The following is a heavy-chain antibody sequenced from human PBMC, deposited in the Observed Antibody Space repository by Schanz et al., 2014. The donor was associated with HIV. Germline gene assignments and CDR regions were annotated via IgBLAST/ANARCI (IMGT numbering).Heavy chain of an antibody. CDR3: TRAYCGADCSRFYYYGTDV. Sequence: QVQLVQSGAEVQKPGASVKVSCKASGYSFTSYDINWVRQATGQGLEWMGGIVPIFGTTNYAQRFQGRVSITADESTSTAYMELSGLRSEDTAVYYCTRAYCGADCSRFYYYGTDVWGQGTTVTVSS. CDR2: IVPIFGTT. J-gene: IGHJ6*02. V-gene: IGHV1-69*01. CDR1: GYSFTSYD. D-gene: IGHD2-21*02.